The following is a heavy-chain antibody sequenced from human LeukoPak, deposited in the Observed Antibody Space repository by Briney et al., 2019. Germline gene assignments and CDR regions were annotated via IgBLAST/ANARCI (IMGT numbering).Heavy chain of an antibody. Sequence: SETLSLTCAVYGGSFSGYYWSWIRQPPGKGLEWIGEINHSGSTNYNPSLKSRVTISVDASKNQFSLKLSSVTAADTAVYYCARVNSSGWSKPHYYMDVWGKGNTVTVSS. CDR1: GGSFSGYY. CDR3: ARVNSSGWSKPHYYMDV. D-gene: IGHD6-19*01. CDR2: INHSGST. V-gene: IGHV4-34*01. J-gene: IGHJ6*03.